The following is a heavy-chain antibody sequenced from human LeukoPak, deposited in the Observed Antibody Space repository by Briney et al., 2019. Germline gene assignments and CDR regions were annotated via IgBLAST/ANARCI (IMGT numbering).Heavy chain of an antibody. Sequence: SETLSLTCTVSGGSISSYYWSWIRQPPGKGLEWIGYIYYSGSTNYNPSLKSRVTISVDTSKNQFSLKLSSVTAADTAVYYCARFMSYYDSSGHDYWGQGTLVTVSS. CDR2: IYYSGST. V-gene: IGHV4-59*01. J-gene: IGHJ4*02. D-gene: IGHD3-22*01. CDR1: GGSISSYY. CDR3: ARFMSYYDSSGHDY.